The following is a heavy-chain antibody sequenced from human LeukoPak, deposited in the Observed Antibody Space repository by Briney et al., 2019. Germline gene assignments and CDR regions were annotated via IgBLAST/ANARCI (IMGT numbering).Heavy chain of an antibody. CDR2: INHSGST. J-gene: IGHJ6*03. CDR1: GGSFSGYY. Sequence: SETLSLTCAVYGGSFSGYYWSWIRQPPGKGLEWIGEINHSGSTNYNPSLKSRVTISVDTSKNQFSLKLSSVTAADTAVYYCARSGYCSGGSCELDYYYYYYMDVWGKGTTVTVSS. D-gene: IGHD2-15*01. V-gene: IGHV4-34*01. CDR3: ARSGYCSGGSCELDYYYYYYMDV.